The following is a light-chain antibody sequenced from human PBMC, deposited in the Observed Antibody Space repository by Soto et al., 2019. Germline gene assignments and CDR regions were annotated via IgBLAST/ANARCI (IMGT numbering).Light chain of an antibody. CDR3: GAWDTKLXARV. V-gene: IGLV1-51*01. Sequence: QSSLTQPPSMSADPVQKVTISCSGSSSNIWSNYVCGYSQVAGTGPKLLIYLSAKRPSGIPARFSASKSGTSATLVITGLQAGDEDVYYCGAWDTKLXARVVGGGTK. CDR1: SSNIWSNY. CDR2: LSA. J-gene: IGLJ2*01.